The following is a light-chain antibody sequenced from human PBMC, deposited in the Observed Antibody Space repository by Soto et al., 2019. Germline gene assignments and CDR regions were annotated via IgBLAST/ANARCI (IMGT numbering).Light chain of an antibody. CDR1: QGISSY. CDR2: AAS. V-gene: IGKV1-8*01. J-gene: IGKJ2*01. CDR3: QQYYSYPRT. Sequence: AIRMTQSPSSLSASTGDRVTITCRASQGISSYLAWYQQKPGKAPKLLIYAASTWQSGVPSRFSGSGSGTDFTLTISCLQSEDFATYYCQQYYSYPRTFGQGTQLEIK.